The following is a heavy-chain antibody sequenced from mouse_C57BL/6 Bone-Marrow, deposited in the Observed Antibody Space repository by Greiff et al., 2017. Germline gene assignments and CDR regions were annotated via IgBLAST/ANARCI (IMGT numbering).Heavy chain of an antibody. J-gene: IGHJ1*03. CDR2: IDPSDSYT. CDR1: GYTFTSYW. D-gene: IGHD1-1*01. CDR3: ARDIITTVVATPYWYFDV. Sequence: QVQLQQPGAELVKPGASVKLSCKASGYTFTSYWMQWVKQRPGQGLEWIGEIDPSDSYTNYNQKFKGKATLTVDTSSSTAYMQRSSLTSEDSAVYYCARDIITTVVATPYWYFDVWGTGTTVTVSS. V-gene: IGHV1-50*01.